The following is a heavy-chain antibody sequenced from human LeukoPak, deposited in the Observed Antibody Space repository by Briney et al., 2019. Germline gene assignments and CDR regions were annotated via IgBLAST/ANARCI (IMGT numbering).Heavy chain of an antibody. CDR3: VRLAYCGGDCYSRWFDP. Sequence: GESLKISCKASGHSFTSYWIGWVRQMPGKGLDWMGIIYPGGSDTRYSPSFQGQVTISADKSIRTAYLHWRSLKASDTAMYYCVRLAYCGGDCYSRWFDPWGQGTLVTVSS. D-gene: IGHD2-21*02. V-gene: IGHV5-51*01. J-gene: IGHJ5*02. CDR2: IYPGGSDT. CDR1: GHSFTSYW.